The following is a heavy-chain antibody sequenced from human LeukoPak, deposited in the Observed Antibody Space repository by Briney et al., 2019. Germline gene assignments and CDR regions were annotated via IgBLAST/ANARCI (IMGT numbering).Heavy chain of an antibody. Sequence: AGGSLRLSCAASGFTFSSYAMTWVRQAPGKGLEWVSAFSATDGSAQYAESVKGRFTISRDNSKNRLYLQMNSLRAEDTAVYYRAKARIAAAGTGAFDVWGQGTMVTVSS. J-gene: IGHJ3*01. CDR3: AKARIAAAGTGAFDV. D-gene: IGHD6-13*01. CDR2: FSATDGSA. V-gene: IGHV3-23*01. CDR1: GFTFSSYA.